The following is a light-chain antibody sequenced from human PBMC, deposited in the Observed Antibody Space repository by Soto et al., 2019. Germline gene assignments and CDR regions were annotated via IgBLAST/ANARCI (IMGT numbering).Light chain of an antibody. CDR2: DTS. Sequence: DIVLTQSPATLSLSPGGRATLSCRTSQNVSDYLAWFQQNPGQAPRLLIYDTSKRAPGAPARFSGSGYGTDFTLTISSLEPEDSAGYYWQPRRDWHRLTFVGVTKVEI. V-gene: IGKV3-11*01. CDR3: QPRRDWHRLT. CDR1: QNVSDY. J-gene: IGKJ4*01.